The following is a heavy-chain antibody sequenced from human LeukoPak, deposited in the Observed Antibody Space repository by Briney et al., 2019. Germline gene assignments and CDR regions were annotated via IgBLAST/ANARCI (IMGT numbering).Heavy chain of an antibody. CDR3: ARIHRYCSGGACYVLDN. D-gene: IGHD2-15*01. CDR2: VYYSGST. Sequence: SETLSLTCVVSGGSVSGYYWGWIRQPPGRGLEWIGYVYYSGSTNYNPSFKSRITISVDTSGNQFSLQLSSVTVADTAVYYCARIHRYCSGGACYVLDNWGQGTLVAVSS. J-gene: IGHJ4*02. V-gene: IGHV4-59*02. CDR1: GGSVSGYY.